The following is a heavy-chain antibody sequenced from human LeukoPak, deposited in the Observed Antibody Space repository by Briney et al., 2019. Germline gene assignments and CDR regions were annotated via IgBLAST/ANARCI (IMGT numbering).Heavy chain of an antibody. D-gene: IGHD6-6*01. J-gene: IGHJ6*03. Sequence: PSETLSLTCTVSGGSISNYYWSWLRQPAGKGLEWVGRMYASGSTSYNPSLNSRVTMSVDTSKNQFSLKLDSVTDADTAMYYCARDVRRSSSSSNSFYYYMDVWGKGTTVTVSS. CDR3: ARDVRRSSSSSNSFYYYMDV. CDR1: GGSISNYY. CDR2: MYASGST. V-gene: IGHV4-4*07.